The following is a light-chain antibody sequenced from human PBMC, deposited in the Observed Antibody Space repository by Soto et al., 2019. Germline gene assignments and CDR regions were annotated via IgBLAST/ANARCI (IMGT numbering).Light chain of an antibody. V-gene: IGKV1-12*01. CDR2: AAS. Sequence: DIQMTQAPSSVSASVGDRVTITCRASQGISSWLAWYQHKPGKAPKLLIYAASSLQSGVTSRFSGSGYGTDFNLTISSLQPEDCATYYCQQANSFPYTFGQGTKVEI. CDR1: QGISSW. J-gene: IGKJ2*01. CDR3: QQANSFPYT.